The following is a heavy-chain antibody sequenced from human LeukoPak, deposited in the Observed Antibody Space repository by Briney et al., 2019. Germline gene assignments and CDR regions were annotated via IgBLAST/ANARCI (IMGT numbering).Heavy chain of an antibody. CDR2: ISGSGGST. D-gene: IGHD2-21*01. CDR1: GFTFSSYA. CDR3: AKGDHIVVVIAIPDY. J-gene: IGHJ4*02. V-gene: IGHV3-23*01. Sequence: GGSLRLSCAASGFTFSSYAMSWVRQAPGKGLEWVSAISGSGGSTYYADSVKGRFTISRDNSKNTLYLQMNSLRAEGTAVYYCAKGDHIVVVIAIPDYWGQGTLVTVSS.